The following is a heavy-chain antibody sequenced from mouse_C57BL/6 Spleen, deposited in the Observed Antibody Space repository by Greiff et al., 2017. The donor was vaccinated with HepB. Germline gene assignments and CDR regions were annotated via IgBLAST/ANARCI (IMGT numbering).Heavy chain of an antibody. CDR2: IYPGSGST. J-gene: IGHJ3*01. CDR3: ARSGDYDSWFAY. D-gene: IGHD2-4*01. CDR1: GYTFTSYW. Sequence: QVQLQQPGAELVKPGASVKMSCKASGYTFTSYWITWVKQRPGQGLEWIGDIYPGSGSTNYNEKLKSKATLTVDKSSSTAYMQLSSLTSEDTAVYYCARSGDYDSWFAYWGQGTLVTVSA. V-gene: IGHV1-55*01.